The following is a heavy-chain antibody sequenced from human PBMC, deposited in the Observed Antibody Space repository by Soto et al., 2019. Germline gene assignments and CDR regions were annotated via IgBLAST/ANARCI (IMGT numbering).Heavy chain of an antibody. CDR2: ISSSSSYI. Sequence: PXGSLGLSCAASGFTFSSYSMNGVRQAPGKGLEWVSSISSSSSYIYYADSVKGRFTISRDNAKNSLYLQMNSLRAEDTAVYYCARMPSSGAPLSDYYYYYGMDVWGQGTTVTVSS. D-gene: IGHD2-2*01. V-gene: IGHV3-21*01. J-gene: IGHJ6*02. CDR3: ARMPSSGAPLSDYYYYYGMDV. CDR1: GFTFSSYS.